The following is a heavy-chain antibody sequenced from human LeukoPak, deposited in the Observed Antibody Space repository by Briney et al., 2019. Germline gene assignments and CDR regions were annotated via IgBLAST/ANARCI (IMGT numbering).Heavy chain of an antibody. V-gene: IGHV3-30*18. J-gene: IGHJ4*02. CDR3: AKGVAAAVDY. CDR2: ISYDGSNK. CDR1: GFSFRSFT. Sequence: PGGSLRLSCAASGFSFRSFTMHWVRQAPGKGLEWVAVISYDGSNKYYADSVKGRFTISRDNSKNTLYLQMNSLRAEDTAVYYCAKGVAAAVDYWGQGTLVTVSS. D-gene: IGHD6-13*01.